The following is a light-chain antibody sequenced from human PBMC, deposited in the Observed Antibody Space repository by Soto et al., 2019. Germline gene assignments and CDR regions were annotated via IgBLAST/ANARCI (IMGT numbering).Light chain of an antibody. Sequence: QSALTQPASVSGSLGQSVTISCTGSNSDVGGYDYVSWFQQHPGKAPQLIIFDVFNRPSGVSSRFSGSKSGYTASLTISVRQAEDEADYYCCSYTDNATPVFGGGTKVTVL. CDR2: DVF. CDR1: NSDVGGYDY. V-gene: IGLV2-14*01. CDR3: CSYTDNATPV. J-gene: IGLJ2*01.